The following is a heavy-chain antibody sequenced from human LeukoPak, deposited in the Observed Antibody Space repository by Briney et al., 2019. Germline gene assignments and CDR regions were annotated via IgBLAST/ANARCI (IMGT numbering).Heavy chain of an antibody. CDR3: ARKSGSESYLSWFDP. V-gene: IGHV4-31*03. D-gene: IGHD3-10*01. J-gene: IGHJ5*02. CDR2: IYYSGST. Sequence: PSETLSLTCTVSGGSISSGGYYWSWIRQHPGKGLEWIGYIYYSGSTYYNPSLKSRVTISVDTSKNQFPLKLSSVTAADTAVYYCARKSGSESYLSWFDPWGQGTLVTVSS. CDR1: GGSISSGGYY.